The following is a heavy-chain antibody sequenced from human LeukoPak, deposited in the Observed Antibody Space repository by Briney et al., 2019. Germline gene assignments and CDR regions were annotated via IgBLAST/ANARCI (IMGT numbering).Heavy chain of an antibody. CDR1: GFTFSSYS. J-gene: IGHJ3*02. D-gene: IGHD5-12*01. V-gene: IGHV3-21*01. CDR3: AKDLTQSGYDDLDAFDI. CDR2: ISSSSSYI. Sequence: GGSPRLSCAASGFTFSSYSMNWVRQAPGKGLEWVSSISSSSSYIYYADSVKGRFTISRDNAKNSLYLQMNSLRAEDTAVYYCAKDLTQSGYDDLDAFDIWGQGTMVTVSS.